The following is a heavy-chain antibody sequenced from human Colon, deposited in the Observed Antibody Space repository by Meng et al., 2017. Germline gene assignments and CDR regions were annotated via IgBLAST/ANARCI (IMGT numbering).Heavy chain of an antibody. CDR1: GGSISSSNW. J-gene: IGHJ4*02. CDR2: IYHSGST. D-gene: IGHD6-19*01. CDR3: ASFPPPGKQWLVTDY. Sequence: QVRLPESGPGLVKPAGPLSLTCAVLGGSISSSNWWSWVRQPPGKGLEWIGEIYHSGSTNYNPSLKSRVTISVDKSKNQFSLKLSSVTAADTAVYYCASFPPPGKQWLVTDYWGQGTLVTVSS. V-gene: IGHV4-4*02.